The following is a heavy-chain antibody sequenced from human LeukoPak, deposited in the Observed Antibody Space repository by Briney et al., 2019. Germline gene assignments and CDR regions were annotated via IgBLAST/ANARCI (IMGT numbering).Heavy chain of an antibody. V-gene: IGHV3-48*03. CDR2: ISSSGSTI. D-gene: IGHD2-8*01. J-gene: IGHJ4*02. CDR3: ARDKVALYY. CDR1: GFTISSYE. Sequence: GGSLRLSCAASGFTISSYEMNWVRQAPGKGLEWVSYISSSGSTIYYAESVKGRFTISRDNAKNSLYLQMNSLRAEDTAVYYCARDKVALYYWGQGTLVTVSS.